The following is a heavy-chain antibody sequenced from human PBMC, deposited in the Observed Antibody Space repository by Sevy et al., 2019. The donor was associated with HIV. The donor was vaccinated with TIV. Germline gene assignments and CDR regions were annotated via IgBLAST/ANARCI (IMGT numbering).Heavy chain of an antibody. J-gene: IGHJ4*02. V-gene: IGHV1-18*01. CDR1: GYTFTSYG. CDR2: ISAYNGNT. CDR3: ARGPRKYYDSSGYYYPPSY. Sequence: ASVKVSCEASGYTFTSYGILWVRQAPGQGLEWMGWISAYNGNTNYAQRLQGRVTMTTDTSTSTAYMELTSLRSDDTAVYYCARGPRKYYDSSGYYYPPSYWGQGTLVTVSS. D-gene: IGHD3-22*01.